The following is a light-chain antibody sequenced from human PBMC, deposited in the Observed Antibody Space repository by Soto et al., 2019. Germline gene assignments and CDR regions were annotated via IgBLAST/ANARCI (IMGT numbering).Light chain of an antibody. V-gene: IGLV4-69*01. J-gene: IGLJ2*01. Sequence: QLVLTQSPSASASLGASVKLTCTLSSGHSSFDIAWHQQQPEKGLRYLMKLNSDGSHNKGDGITDRFSGSSSGAERYLTISSLQSEDEADYYCQTWGTGIVVFGGGTKLTVL. CDR1: SGHSSFD. CDR3: QTWGTGIVV. CDR2: LNSDGSH.